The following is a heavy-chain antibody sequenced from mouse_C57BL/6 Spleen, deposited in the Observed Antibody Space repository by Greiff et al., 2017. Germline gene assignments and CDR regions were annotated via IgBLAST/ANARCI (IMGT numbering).Heavy chain of an antibody. Sequence: EVKVVESGGGLVKPGGSLKLSCAASGFTFSDYGMHWVRQAPEKGLAWVAYISSGSSTIYYADTVKGRFTISRDNAKNTLFLQMTSLRSEDTAMYYCARKVYYAMDYWGQGTSVTVSS. CDR3: ARKVYYAMDY. V-gene: IGHV5-17*01. CDR2: ISSGSSTI. CDR1: GFTFSDYG. J-gene: IGHJ4*01.